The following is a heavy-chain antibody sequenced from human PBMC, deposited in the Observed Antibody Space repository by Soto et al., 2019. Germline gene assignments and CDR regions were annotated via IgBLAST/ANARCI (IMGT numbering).Heavy chain of an antibody. CDR2: ISGSGGST. Sequence: EVQLLESGGGLVQPGGSLRLSCGASGFTFSSYAMSWVRQAPGKGLEWVSAISGSGGSTYYADSVKGRFTISRDNSKNTLYLQMNSLRAEDTAVYYCAKGRGYCSSTSCYVGSDYWGQGTLVTVSS. V-gene: IGHV3-23*01. D-gene: IGHD2-2*01. J-gene: IGHJ4*02. CDR1: GFTFSSYA. CDR3: AKGRGYCSSTSCYVGSDY.